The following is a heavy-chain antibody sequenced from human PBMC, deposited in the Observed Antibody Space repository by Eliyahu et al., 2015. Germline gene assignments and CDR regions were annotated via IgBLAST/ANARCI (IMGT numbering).Heavy chain of an antibody. CDR2: XWYDGSYK. V-gene: IGHV3-33*01. J-gene: IGHJ5*02. CDR3: VRDGAHHLAPWGGNWLDP. Sequence: QLQLVESGGGVVQPGXSLRLSCAASXFXFXSYGVHWVRQAPGQGLGWVAVXWYDGSYKFYGDSVKGRFTISRDNDKNTLYLEMSSLRAEDTAVYYCVRDGAHHLAPWGGNWLDPWGQGTLVTVSS. CDR1: XFXFXSYG. D-gene: IGHD3-10*01.